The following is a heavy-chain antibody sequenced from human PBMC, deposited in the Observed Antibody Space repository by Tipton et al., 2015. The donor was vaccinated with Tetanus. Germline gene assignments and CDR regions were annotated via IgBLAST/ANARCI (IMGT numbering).Heavy chain of an antibody. CDR2: IWYDGSNQ. Sequence: SLRLSCAASGFTFDNYALHWVRQAPGKGLQWLAVIWYDGSNQYYEESMKGRFTISRDNAKNTIFLQMNSLRAEDTAMYYCRAGSWLGGPGTLVTVSS. CDR3: RAGSWL. V-gene: IGHV3-33*01. J-gene: IGHJ4*02. CDR1: GFTFDNYA. D-gene: IGHD5-18*01.